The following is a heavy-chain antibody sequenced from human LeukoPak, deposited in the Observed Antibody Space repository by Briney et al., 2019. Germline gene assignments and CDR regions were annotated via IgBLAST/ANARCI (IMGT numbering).Heavy chain of an antibody. J-gene: IGHJ4*02. D-gene: IGHD3-10*01. CDR2: ISGSGGST. CDR1: GFTFSSYA. CDR3: AMDRGVIKYYYFVY. Sequence: GGSLRLFCAASGFTFSSYAMSWVRGAPGKGREWASAISGSGGSTYYAGCVKGGFINSIDNSKNTLYLQMNSLRDDETAVYYCAMDRGVIKYYYFVYRGQGTVVTVSS. V-gene: IGHV3-23*01.